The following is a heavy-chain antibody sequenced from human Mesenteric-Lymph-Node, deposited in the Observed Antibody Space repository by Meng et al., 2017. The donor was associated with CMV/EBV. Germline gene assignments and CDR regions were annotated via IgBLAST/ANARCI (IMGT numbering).Heavy chain of an antibody. V-gene: IGHV3-30*02. D-gene: IGHD1-26*01. CDR3: AKEGPDDNSGSLY. Sequence: GESLKISCAASGFTFSSYGMHWVRQAPGKGLEWVAFIRYDGSNKYYADSVKGRFTISRDNSKNTLYLQMNSLRAEDTAVYYCAKEGPDDNSGSLYWGQGTLVTVSS. CDR1: GFTFSSYG. CDR2: IRYDGSNK. J-gene: IGHJ4*02.